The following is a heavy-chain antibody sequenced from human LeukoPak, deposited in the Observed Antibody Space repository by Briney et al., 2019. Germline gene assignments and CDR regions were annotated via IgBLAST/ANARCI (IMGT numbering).Heavy chain of an antibody. CDR1: GYTFTGYY. CDR3: ARAQGWERPLDY. V-gene: IGHV1-2*02. CDR2: IIPNSGGT. J-gene: IGHJ4*02. D-gene: IGHD1-1*01. Sequence: ASAKVSCKASGYTFTGYYMYWVRQAPGQGPEWMGWIIPNSGGTKYAQKFQGRVNMTRDTSISTAYMELSRLTSDDTAVYYCARAQGWERPLDYWGQGTLVTVSS.